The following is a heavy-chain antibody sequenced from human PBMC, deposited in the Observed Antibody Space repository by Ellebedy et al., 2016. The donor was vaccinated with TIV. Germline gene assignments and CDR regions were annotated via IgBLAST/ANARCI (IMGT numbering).Heavy chain of an antibody. CDR3: ARDYDTVAMAPDLLGY. V-gene: IGHV1-69*04. Sequence: SVKVSXXASGGTFSSYAISWVRQAPGQGLEWMGRIIPILGIANYAQKFQGRVTITADKSTSTAYMELSSLRSEDTAVYYCARDYDTVAMAPDLLGYWGQGTLVTVSS. CDR1: GGTFSSYA. CDR2: IIPILGIA. D-gene: IGHD4-23*01. J-gene: IGHJ4*02.